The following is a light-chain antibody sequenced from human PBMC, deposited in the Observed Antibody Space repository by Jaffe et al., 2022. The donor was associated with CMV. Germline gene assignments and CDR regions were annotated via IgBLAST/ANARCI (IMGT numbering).Light chain of an antibody. CDR2: EAK. CDR1: GGDVGGYRF. Sequence: QSALTQPPSASGSLGQSVTISCSGIGGDVGGYRFVSWYQHHPGKAPRLIIYEAKKRPSGVPDRFSASKSGSTASLIVSGLQADDEATYYCASYVGNNKLGVFGGGTTLSVL. CDR3: ASYVGNNKLGV. V-gene: IGLV2-8*01. J-gene: IGLJ2*01.